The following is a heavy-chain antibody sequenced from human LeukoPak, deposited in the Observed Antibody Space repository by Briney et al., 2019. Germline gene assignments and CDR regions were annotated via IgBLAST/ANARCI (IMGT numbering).Heavy chain of an antibody. CDR3: ARRVGATSPVDY. J-gene: IGHJ4*02. Sequence: GESLKISCKGSGYSFTSYWIGWVRQMPGKGLEWMGVVYPGDSDTRYSPSFQGQVTISVDKSISIAYLQWSSLKASDTAMYYCARRVGATSPVDYWGQGTLVTVSS. CDR2: VYPGDSDT. D-gene: IGHD1-26*01. V-gene: IGHV5-51*01. CDR1: GYSFTSYW.